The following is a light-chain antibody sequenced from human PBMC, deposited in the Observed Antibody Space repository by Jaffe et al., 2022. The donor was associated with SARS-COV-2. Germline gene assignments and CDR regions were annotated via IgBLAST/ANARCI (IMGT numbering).Light chain of an antibody. CDR3: ASWDSSLSAVI. Sequence: QSVLTQPPSVSAAPGQKVTISCSGSSSNIEKSFVSWYQQLPGTAPKLVIYDNSWRPSGIPDRFSGSKSGTSATLGITGLQTGDEADYYCASWDSSLSAVIFGGGTKLTVL. CDR1: SSNIEKSF. CDR2: DNS. J-gene: IGLJ2*01. V-gene: IGLV1-51*01.